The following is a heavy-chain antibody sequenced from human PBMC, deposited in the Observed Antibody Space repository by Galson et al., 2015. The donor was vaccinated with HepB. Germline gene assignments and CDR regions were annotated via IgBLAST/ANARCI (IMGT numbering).Heavy chain of an antibody. J-gene: IGHJ6*02. CDR1: GYTFTSYG. V-gene: IGHV1-18*01. CDR3: AREDTYYDFWSGYTSIGGMDV. CDR2: ISAYNGNT. Sequence: SVKVSCKASGYTFTSYGISWVRQAPGQGLEWMGWISAYNGNTNYAQKLQGRVTMTTDTSTSTAYMELRSLRSDDTAVYYCAREDTYYDFWSGYTSIGGMDVWGQGTTVTVSS. D-gene: IGHD3-3*01.